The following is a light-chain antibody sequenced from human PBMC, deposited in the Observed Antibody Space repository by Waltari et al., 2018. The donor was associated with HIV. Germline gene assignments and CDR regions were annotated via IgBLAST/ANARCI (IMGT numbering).Light chain of an antibody. CDR2: EVF. CDR3: TSYAGRNTFV. CDR1: TRYVGPYNY. J-gene: IGLJ2*01. V-gene: IGLV2-8*01. Sequence: QSALTQPPSASGSPGQSVTIPCTGQTRYVGPYNYVYWYQQHPGKAPKLMIYEVFKRPSGVPDRFSGSKSGNTASLTVSGLQAEDEADYYCTSYAGRNTFVFGGGTKLTVL.